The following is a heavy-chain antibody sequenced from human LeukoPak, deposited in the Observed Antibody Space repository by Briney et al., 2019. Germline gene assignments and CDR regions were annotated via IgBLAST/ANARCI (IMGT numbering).Heavy chain of an antibody. V-gene: IGHV1-18*01. J-gene: IGHJ6*03. CDR3: ARRAVGNSYYYSMDV. CDR2: ISAYNGNT. CDR1: GYTFTSYG. Sequence: RASVEVSCKASGYTFTSYGISWVRQAPGQGLEWMGWISAYNGNTNYAQKFQGRVTITRNTSISTAFMELSSLRSEDTAVYYCARRAVGNSYYYSMDVWGKGTTVTVSS. D-gene: IGHD6-19*01.